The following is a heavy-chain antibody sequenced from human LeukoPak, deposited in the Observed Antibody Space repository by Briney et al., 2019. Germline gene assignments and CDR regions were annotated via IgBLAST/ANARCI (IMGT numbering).Heavy chain of an antibody. J-gene: IGHJ3*02. CDR3: ARVGGNPPGAFDI. V-gene: IGHV4-34*01. Sequence: SETLSLTCAVYGGSFSGYYWSWIRQPPGKGLEWIGSIYYSGSTYYNPSLKSRVTISVDTSKNQFSLKLSSVTAADTAVYYCARVGGNPPGAFDIWGQGTMVTVSS. CDR2: IYYSGST. CDR1: GGSFSGYY. D-gene: IGHD4-23*01.